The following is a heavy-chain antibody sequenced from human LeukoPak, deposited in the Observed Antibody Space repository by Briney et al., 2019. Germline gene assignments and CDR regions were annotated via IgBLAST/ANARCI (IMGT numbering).Heavy chain of an antibody. V-gene: IGHV3-23*01. CDR1: GFTFSSYA. CDR2: ISGSGGST. Sequence: PGGSLRLSCAASGFTFSSYAMSWVRQAPGKGLEWVSAISGSGGSTYYADSVKGRFTISRDNSKNTLYLQMNSLRAEDTAVYYCAKVNSYNYYDSSGYNDYWGQGTLVTVSS. J-gene: IGHJ4*02. CDR3: AKVNSYNYYDSSGYNDY. D-gene: IGHD3-22*01.